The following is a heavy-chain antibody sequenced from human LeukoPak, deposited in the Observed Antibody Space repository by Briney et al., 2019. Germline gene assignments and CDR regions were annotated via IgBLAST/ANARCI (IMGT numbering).Heavy chain of an antibody. CDR2: ISYDGSNK. V-gene: IGHV3-30*04. Sequence: PGGSLRLSCAASGFTFSSYAMHWVRQAPGKGLEWVAVISYDGSNKYYADSVKGRFTISRDNSKNTLYLQMNSLRAEDTAVYYCAKEGAVAGRDYYYYGMDVWGQGTTVTVSS. J-gene: IGHJ6*02. CDR1: GFTFSSYA. D-gene: IGHD6-19*01. CDR3: AKEGAVAGRDYYYYGMDV.